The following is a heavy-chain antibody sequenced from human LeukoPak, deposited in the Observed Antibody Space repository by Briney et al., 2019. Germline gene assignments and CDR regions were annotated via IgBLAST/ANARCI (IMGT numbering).Heavy chain of an antibody. Sequence: GRSPRLSCAASGFTFSSYGMHWVRQAPGKGLEWVAVIWYDGSNKYYADSVKGRFIISRDNSKNTLYLQMNSLRAEDTAVYYCAKGGMATITAADYWGQGTLVTVSS. CDR1: GFTFSSYG. J-gene: IGHJ4*02. D-gene: IGHD5-24*01. CDR2: IWYDGSNK. V-gene: IGHV3-33*06. CDR3: AKGGMATITAADY.